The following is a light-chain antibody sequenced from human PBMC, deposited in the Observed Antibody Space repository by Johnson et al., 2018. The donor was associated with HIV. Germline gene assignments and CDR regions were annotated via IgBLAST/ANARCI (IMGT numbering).Light chain of an antibody. CDR2: DNN. CDR1: TSNIGNNY. V-gene: IGLV1-51*01. Sequence: QSMLTQPPSVSAAPGQKVTISCSGSTSNIGNNYVSWYQQLPGTAPKLLIYDNNKRPSGIPDRFSGSKSGTSAALGITGPQPGDEADYYCGTWDSSLSAGGVFGTGTKVTVL. CDR3: GTWDSSLSAGGV. J-gene: IGLJ1*01.